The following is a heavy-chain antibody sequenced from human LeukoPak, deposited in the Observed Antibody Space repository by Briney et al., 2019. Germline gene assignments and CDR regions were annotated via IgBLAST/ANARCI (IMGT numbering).Heavy chain of an antibody. D-gene: IGHD2-2*01. CDR1: GVSICSYS. Sequence: SETLSLSCTVSGVSICSYSWSWIRQTPREGLGWGGDIYYRGSTNYNPPLTSRVTIAVPTSKNPSTLKLSSVTAADTAVYYCARVGVPAATFDYWGQGTLVTVSS. CDR2: IYYRGST. CDR3: ARVGVPAATFDY. V-gene: IGHV4-59*01. J-gene: IGHJ4*02.